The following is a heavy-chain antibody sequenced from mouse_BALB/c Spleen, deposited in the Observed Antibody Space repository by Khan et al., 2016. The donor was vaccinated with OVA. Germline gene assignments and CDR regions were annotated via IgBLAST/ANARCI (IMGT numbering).Heavy chain of an antibody. V-gene: IGHV3-2*02. J-gene: IGHJ4*01. Sequence: EVQLQESGPGLVKPSQSLPLTCTVTGYSITSNYAWNWIRQFPGNKLEWMGYISYSGTTSYNPSLKSRISITRDTSKNQFFLQLNSVTTEDTATYYCARRNYYGYAMDYWGQGTSVTVSS. CDR2: ISYSGTT. D-gene: IGHD1-1*01. CDR1: GYSITSNYA. CDR3: ARRNYYGYAMDY.